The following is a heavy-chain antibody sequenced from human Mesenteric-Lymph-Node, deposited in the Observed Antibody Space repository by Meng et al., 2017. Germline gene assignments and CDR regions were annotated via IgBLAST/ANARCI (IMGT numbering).Heavy chain of an antibody. V-gene: IGHV4-39*01. D-gene: IGHD3-10*01. CDR1: GGPISSNGYS. CDR3: ARRRGGSGRDC. CDR2: IYHSWRP. J-gene: IGHJ4*02. Sequence: QGADAVLGQTSGPLPLYCAVPGGPISSNGYSWDWVRQPPGKGLQWIGAIYHSWRPSYNPSLQSRVTMFVDTSKNQFPLMLTSVTATDTAVYYCARRRGGSGRDCWGQGTLVTVSS.